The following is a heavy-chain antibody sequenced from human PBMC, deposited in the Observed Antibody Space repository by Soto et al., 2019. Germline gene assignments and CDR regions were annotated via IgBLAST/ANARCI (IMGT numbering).Heavy chain of an antibody. CDR1: GYTFTSYY. V-gene: IGHV1-46*03. J-gene: IGHJ1*01. CDR3: ARDREGGYSYGSFQH. D-gene: IGHD5-18*01. CDR2: INPSGGST. Sequence: ASVKVSCKASGYTFTSYYMHWVRQASGQGLEWMGIINPSGGSTSYAQKFQGRVTMTRDTSTSTVYMELSSLRSEDTAVYYCARDREGGYSYGSFQHWGQGTLVTVSS.